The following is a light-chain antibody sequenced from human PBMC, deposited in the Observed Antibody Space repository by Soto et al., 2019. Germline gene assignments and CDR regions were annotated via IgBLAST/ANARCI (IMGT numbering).Light chain of an antibody. Sequence: QTVVTQPPSASGTPGQRVTISCSGSSSNIGSNSVNWYQQLPATAPKLLIYSNNQRPSGVPDRLSGSRSGTSASLTIRGLQSEDEAIYSCAAWDDSLNAWVFGGGTKVTVL. CDR1: SSNIGSNS. J-gene: IGLJ3*02. V-gene: IGLV1-44*01. CDR2: SNN. CDR3: AAWDDSLNAWV.